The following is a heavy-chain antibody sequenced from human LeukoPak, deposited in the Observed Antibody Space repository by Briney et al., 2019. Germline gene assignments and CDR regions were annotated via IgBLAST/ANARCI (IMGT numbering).Heavy chain of an antibody. J-gene: IGHJ6*02. CDR2: ISSSSSSSYI. CDR3: ARDAWDYGDYVGQAQYYYYGMDV. Sequence: GGSLRLSCTASGFTFSSYSMNWVRQAPGKGLEWVSYISSSSSSSYIYYADSVRGRFTISRDIAKNSLYLQMSSLRAEDTAIYYCARDAWDYGDYVGQAQYYYYGMDVWGQGTTVTVSS. D-gene: IGHD4-17*01. V-gene: IGHV3-21*01. CDR1: GFTFSSYS.